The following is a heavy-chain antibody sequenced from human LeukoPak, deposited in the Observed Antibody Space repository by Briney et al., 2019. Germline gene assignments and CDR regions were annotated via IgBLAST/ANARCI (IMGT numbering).Heavy chain of an antibody. CDR2: INPSGGST. CDR1: GYTFTSYY. CDR3: AETKGGSSSWYAFDI. J-gene: IGHJ3*02. D-gene: IGHD6-13*01. V-gene: IGHV1-46*01. Sequence: GASVKVSCKASGYTFTSYYMHWVRQAPGQGLEWMGIINPSGGSTSYAQKFQGRVTMTRDTSISTAYMELSRLRSDDTAVYYCAETKGGSSSWYAFDIWGQGTMVTVSS.